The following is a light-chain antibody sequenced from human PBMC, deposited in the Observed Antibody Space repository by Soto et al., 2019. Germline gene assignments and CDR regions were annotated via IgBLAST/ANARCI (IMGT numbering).Light chain of an antibody. CDR1: QNSLYSSNNKNY. Sequence: DIVMTQSPDSLAVSLGERATINCKSSQNSLYSSNNKNYLDWYQQKPGQPPKLLISWASTRASGVPDRFTGRGSGTDFTLTISSLQAEDVAVYYCLHYYTLYTFGQGTKLEI. V-gene: IGKV4-1*01. J-gene: IGKJ2*01. CDR2: WAS. CDR3: LHYYTLYT.